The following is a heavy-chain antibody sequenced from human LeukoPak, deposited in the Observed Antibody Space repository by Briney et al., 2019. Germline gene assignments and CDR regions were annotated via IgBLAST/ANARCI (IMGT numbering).Heavy chain of an antibody. CDR2: IKQDGSEK. CDR3: ARTYPYYDFWSGYYDCYFDY. V-gene: IGHV3-7*01. D-gene: IGHD3-3*01. Sequence: PGGSLRLSCAASGFTFSSYWMSWVRQAPGKGLEWVANIKQDGSEKYYVDSVKGRFTISRDNAKNSLYLQMNSLRAEDTAVYYCARTYPYYDFWSGYYDCYFDYWGQGTLVTVSS. J-gene: IGHJ4*02. CDR1: GFTFSSYW.